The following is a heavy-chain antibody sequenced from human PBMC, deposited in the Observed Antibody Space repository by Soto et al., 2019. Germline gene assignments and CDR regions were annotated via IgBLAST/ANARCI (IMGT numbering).Heavy chain of an antibody. V-gene: IGHV4-61*01. CDR2: IYYSGST. Sequence: TLSHTCHGSGGSLSSGRYEWNWIRQPPGKGLEWIGYIYYSGSTNYNPSLKSRVTISVDTSKNQFSLKLSSVTAADTAVYYCARARRLGFDYWGQGTLVTCSS. D-gene: IGHD3-16*01. CDR3: ARARRLGFDY. CDR1: GGSLSSGRYE. J-gene: IGHJ4*02.